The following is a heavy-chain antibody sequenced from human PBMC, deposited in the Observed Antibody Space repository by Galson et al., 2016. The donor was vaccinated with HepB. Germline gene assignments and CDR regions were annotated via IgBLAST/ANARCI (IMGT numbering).Heavy chain of an antibody. J-gene: IGHJ5*02. V-gene: IGHV3-7*01. D-gene: IGHD4-17*01. CDR3: ARSGEPS. CDR1: GFTFSSYW. Sequence: LRLSCATSGFTFSSYWMTWVRQAPGKGLVWVANINQDGIEKYYVGSVEGRFTISRDNAKKSLYLQMDSLRAEDTAVYYCARSGEPSWGQGTLVTVSS. CDR2: INQDGIEK.